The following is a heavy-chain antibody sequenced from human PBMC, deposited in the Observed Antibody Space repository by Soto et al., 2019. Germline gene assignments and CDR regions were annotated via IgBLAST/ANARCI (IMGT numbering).Heavy chain of an antibody. Sequence: SVKVSCKASGGTFSSYAISWVRQAPGQGLEWMGGIIPIFGTANYAQKFQGRVTITADESTSTAYMELSSLRSEDTAVYYCARVDSRVVLVRGPFDYWGQGTLAPASS. CDR1: GGTFSSYA. CDR2: IIPIFGTA. D-gene: IGHD2-15*01. J-gene: IGHJ4*02. V-gene: IGHV1-69*13. CDR3: ARVDSRVVLVRGPFDY.